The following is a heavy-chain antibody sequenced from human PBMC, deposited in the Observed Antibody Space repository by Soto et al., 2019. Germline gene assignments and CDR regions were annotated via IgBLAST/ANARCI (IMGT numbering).Heavy chain of an antibody. CDR3: ARMVVAATSFSYFGY. V-gene: IGHV4-34*01. Sequence: SETMSLTCAVYGGTFCGYYWSWIRQPPGKGLEWIGEINHSGSTNYNPSLKSRVTISVDTSKNQFSLKLSSVTAADTAVYYCARMVVAATSFSYFGYWGQGTLVTVSS. J-gene: IGHJ4*02. CDR1: GGTFCGYY. D-gene: IGHD2-15*01. CDR2: INHSGST.